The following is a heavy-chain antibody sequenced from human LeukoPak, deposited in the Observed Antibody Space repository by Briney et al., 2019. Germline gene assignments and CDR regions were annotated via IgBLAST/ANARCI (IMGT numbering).Heavy chain of an antibody. D-gene: IGHD2-2*01. CDR2: IYPDDSNT. Sequence: GESLKISCKGSGYSFTSYWIGWVRQMPGKGLEWMGIIYPDDSNTRYSPSFRGQVTISADKSISTAYLQWRSLKASDTAMYYCARHRRYCISTSCLSNWFDPWGQGTLVTVSS. CDR1: GYSFTSYW. J-gene: IGHJ5*02. V-gene: IGHV5-51*01. CDR3: ARHRRYCISTSCLSNWFDP.